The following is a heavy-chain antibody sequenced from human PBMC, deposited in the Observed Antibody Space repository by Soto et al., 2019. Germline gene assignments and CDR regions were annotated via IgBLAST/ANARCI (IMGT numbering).Heavy chain of an antibody. Sequence: GGSLRLSCASSGFTFSSYGMHWVRQAPGKGLEWVAVIWYDGSNKYYADSVKGRFTISRDNSKNTLYLQMNSLRAEDTAVYYWGRDDHFYYGSSVYYAESFHPGGQAPLVTVP. CDR3: GRDDHFYYGSSVYYAESFHP. CDR2: IWYDGSNK. CDR1: GFTFSSYG. J-gene: IGHJ1*01. V-gene: IGHV3-33*01. D-gene: IGHD3-22*01.